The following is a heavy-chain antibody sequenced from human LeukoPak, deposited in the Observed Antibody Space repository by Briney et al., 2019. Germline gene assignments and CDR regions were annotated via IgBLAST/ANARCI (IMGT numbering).Heavy chain of an antibody. D-gene: IGHD5-18*01. V-gene: IGHV4-4*07. CDR3: ARAGGYNYGLDY. CDR1: GGXISIYY. CDR2: IYGSGST. J-gene: IGHJ4*02. Sequence: SETLSLTCTASGGXISIYYCSWIRQPAGKGLEWIVRIYGSGSTNYNPSLKSRVTMSVDTSKNQFSLKLSSVTAADTAVYYCARAGGYNYGLDYWGQGILVTVSS.